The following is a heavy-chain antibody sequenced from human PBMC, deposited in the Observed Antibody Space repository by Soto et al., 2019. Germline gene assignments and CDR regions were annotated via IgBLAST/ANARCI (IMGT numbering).Heavy chain of an antibody. Sequence: LRLSCGASGFSFGNYGMQWVRQAPGKGLEGVALISYDAKAAYYADSVKGRFTISRDNSKNTLYLQMNSLRAEDTAVYYCARPGYYYDSSGYYGYWGQGTLVTVSS. D-gene: IGHD3-22*01. CDR1: GFSFGNYG. J-gene: IGHJ4*02. V-gene: IGHV3-30*03. CDR2: ISYDAKAA. CDR3: ARPGYYYDSSGYYGY.